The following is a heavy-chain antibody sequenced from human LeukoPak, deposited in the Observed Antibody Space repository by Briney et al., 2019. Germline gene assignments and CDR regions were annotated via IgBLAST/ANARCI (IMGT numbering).Heavy chain of an antibody. D-gene: IGHD2-2*01. Sequence: PGGSLRLSCAASGFTFSSYGMHWVRQAPGKGLEWVAFIRYDGSNKYYADSVKGRFTISRDNSKNTLYLQMNSLRAEDTAVYYCAKDLQDIVVVPAAFGAEYFQHWGQGTLVTVSS. CDR3: AKDLQDIVVVPAAFGAEYFQH. V-gene: IGHV3-30*02. CDR2: IRYDGSNK. J-gene: IGHJ1*01. CDR1: GFTFSSYG.